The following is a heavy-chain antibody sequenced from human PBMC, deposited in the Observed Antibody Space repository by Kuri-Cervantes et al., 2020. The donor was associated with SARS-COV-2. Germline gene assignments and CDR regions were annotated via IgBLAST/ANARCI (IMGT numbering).Heavy chain of an antibody. V-gene: IGHV3-48*04. Sequence: GESLKISCAASGFTFSSYSMNWVRQAPGKGLEWVSYISSSSSTIYYADSVEGRFTISRDNAKNSLYLQMNSLRAEDTAVYYCAIGDSSSPHDAFDIWGQGTMVTVSS. CDR2: ISSSSSTI. CDR3: AIGDSSSPHDAFDI. J-gene: IGHJ3*02. CDR1: GFTFSSYS. D-gene: IGHD6-6*01.